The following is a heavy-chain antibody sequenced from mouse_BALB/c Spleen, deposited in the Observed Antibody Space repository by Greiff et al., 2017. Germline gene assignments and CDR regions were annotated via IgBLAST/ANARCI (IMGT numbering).Heavy chain of an antibody. CDR2: ISSGGSYT. CDR3: ARGDGYYYAMDY. CDR1: GFTFSSYG. D-gene: IGHD2-3*01. J-gene: IGHJ4*01. V-gene: IGHV5-6*02. Sequence: EVMLVESGGDLVKPGGSLKLSCAASGFTFSSYGMSWVRQTPDKRLEWVATISSGGSYTYYPDSVKGRFTISRDNPKNTLFLQMTSLRSEDTAMYYCARGDGYYYAMDYWGQGTSVTVSS.